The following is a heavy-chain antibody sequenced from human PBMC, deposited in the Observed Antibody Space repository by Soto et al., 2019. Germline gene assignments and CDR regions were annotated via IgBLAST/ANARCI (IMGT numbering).Heavy chain of an antibody. V-gene: IGHV4-30-4*01. Sequence: PSETLSLTCTVSGGSISSGDYYWSWIRQPPGKGLEWIGYIYYSGSTYYNPSLKSRVTISVDTSKNQFSLNLSSVTAADTAVYYCARERPDGARLDPWGQGTLVTVSS. J-gene: IGHJ5*02. CDR2: IYYSGST. CDR1: GGSISSGDYY. CDR3: ARERPDGARLDP. D-gene: IGHD6-6*01.